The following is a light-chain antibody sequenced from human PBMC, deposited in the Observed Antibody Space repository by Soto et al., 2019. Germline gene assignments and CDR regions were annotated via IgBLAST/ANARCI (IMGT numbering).Light chain of an antibody. CDR1: QSISSW. V-gene: IGKV1-5*01. CDR2: DAS. CDR3: QQSYSTPPT. Sequence: DIQMTQSPSTLSASVGDRVTITCRASQSISSWLAWYQQKPGKAPKLLIYDASSLESGVPSRFSGSGSGTEFTLTISSLQPDDFETYYCQQSYSTPPTFGQGTKVDIK. J-gene: IGKJ1*01.